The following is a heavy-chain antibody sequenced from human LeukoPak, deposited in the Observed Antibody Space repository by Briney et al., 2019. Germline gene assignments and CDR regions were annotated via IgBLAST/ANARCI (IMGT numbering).Heavy chain of an antibody. CDR2: IYYSGIT. CDR3: ARESILTGYSGFVDY. D-gene: IGHD3-9*01. Sequence: SETLSLTCTVSGDSISSGGYFWSWIRQHPGKGLEWIGYIYYSGITYYNPSLRSRVIMSIDTSKNQFSLKLSSVTAADTAVYYCARESILTGYSGFVDYWGQGTLVTVSS. J-gene: IGHJ4*02. CDR1: GDSISSGGYF. V-gene: IGHV4-31*03.